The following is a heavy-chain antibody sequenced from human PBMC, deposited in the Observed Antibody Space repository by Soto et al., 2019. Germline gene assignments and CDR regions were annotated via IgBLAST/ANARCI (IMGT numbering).Heavy chain of an antibody. J-gene: IGHJ2*01. V-gene: IGHV1-69*04. CDR2: VIPVLTMT. D-gene: IGHD1-26*01. CDR1: GGSLNSYT. CDR3: ARDLRDGGSYRGGGGSDL. Sequence: QVHLVQSGAEVKKPGSSVKVSCKASGGSLNSYTISWVRQAPGQGLEWLGRVIPVLTMTNYAQKFQDRVTISVEQSTSTACMELSRLKSEATAVYYCARDLRDGGSYRGGGGSDLWGRGTLVIVSS.